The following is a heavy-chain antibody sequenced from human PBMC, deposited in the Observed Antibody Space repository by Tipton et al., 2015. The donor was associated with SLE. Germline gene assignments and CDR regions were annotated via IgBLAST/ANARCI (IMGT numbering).Heavy chain of an antibody. CDR3: ARSLAVADAFDI. D-gene: IGHD6-19*01. V-gene: IGHV4-39*07. Sequence: TLSLTCTVSGGSISSYYWGWIRQPPGKGLEWIGSIYYSGSTYYNPSLKSRVTISVDTSKNQFSLKLSSVTAADTAVYYCARSLAVADAFDIWGQGTMVTVSS. CDR2: IYYSGST. J-gene: IGHJ3*02. CDR1: GGSISSYY.